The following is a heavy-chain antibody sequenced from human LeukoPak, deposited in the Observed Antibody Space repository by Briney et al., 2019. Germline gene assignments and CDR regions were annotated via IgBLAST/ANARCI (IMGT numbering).Heavy chain of an antibody. CDR3: AFLGYCSSTSCYDY. CDR2: INSDGSST. CDR1: GFTFSSHG. Sequence: GGSLRLSCAASGFTFSSHGMHWVRQAPGKGLVWVSRINSDGSSTSYADSVKGRFTISRDNAKNTLYLQMNSLRAEDTAVYYCAFLGYCSSTSCYDYWGQGTLVTVSS. J-gene: IGHJ4*02. V-gene: IGHV3-74*01. D-gene: IGHD2-2*01.